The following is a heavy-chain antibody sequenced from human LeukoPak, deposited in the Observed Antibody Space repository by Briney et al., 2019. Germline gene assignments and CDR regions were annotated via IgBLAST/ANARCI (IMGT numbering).Heavy chain of an antibody. J-gene: IGHJ4*02. Sequence: PGGSLRLSCAASGFTFSSYGMHWVRQAPGKGLEWVAFIRYDGSNKYYADSVKGRFTISRDNSKNTLYLQMNSLRAEDTAVYYRAKDYHYYDSSGLFDYWGQGTLVTVSS. CDR1: GFTFSSYG. D-gene: IGHD3-22*01. CDR3: AKDYHYYDSSGLFDY. V-gene: IGHV3-30*02. CDR2: IRYDGSNK.